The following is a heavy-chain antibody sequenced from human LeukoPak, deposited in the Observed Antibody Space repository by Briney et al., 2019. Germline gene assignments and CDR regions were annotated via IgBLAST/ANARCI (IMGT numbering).Heavy chain of an antibody. Sequence: ASVKVSCKASGYTFTGYYMHWVRQAPGQGLEWMGWINPNSGGTNYAQKFQGRVTMTRDTSISTAYMELSRLRSEDTAVYYCARGPLINDFWSGYNYYYYYMDVWGKGTTVTVSS. CDR2: INPNSGGT. V-gene: IGHV1-2*02. D-gene: IGHD3-3*01. CDR3: ARGPLINDFWSGYNYYYYYMDV. CDR1: GYTFTGYY. J-gene: IGHJ6*03.